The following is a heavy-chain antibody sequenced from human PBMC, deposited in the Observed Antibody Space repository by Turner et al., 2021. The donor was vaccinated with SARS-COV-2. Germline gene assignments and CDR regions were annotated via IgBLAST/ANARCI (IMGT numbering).Heavy chain of an antibody. J-gene: IGHJ4*02. CDR1: GGTFSSYA. V-gene: IGHV1-69*06. CDR2: IIPIFDTT. Sequence: QVQLVQSGAEVKKPGSSVKVSCKASGGTFSSYAISWVRQAPGQGLEWMGGIIPIFDTTNYAQKFQGRVTITADKSTSTAYMELSGLRSEDTAVYYCATGYAYCGGDCSIYYWGQGTLVTVSS. CDR3: ATGYAYCGGDCSIYY. D-gene: IGHD2-21*02.